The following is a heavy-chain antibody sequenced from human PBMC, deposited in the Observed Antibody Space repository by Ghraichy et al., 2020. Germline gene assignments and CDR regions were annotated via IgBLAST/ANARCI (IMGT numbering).Heavy chain of an antibody. J-gene: IGHJ4*02. Sequence: SETRPSPALSPVAPSAVVIIIGVGSARPQGGGLEWIGYIYSRGTTDYKASLKSRAIISVDTSKNQFSLKLKSVTAADTAVYYCARLLVREWYVDYWGQGTLVSVTS. V-gene: IGHV4-30-4*01. CDR3: ARLLVREWYVDY. D-gene: IGHD3-3*01. CDR2: IYSRGTT. CDR1: VAPSAVVII.